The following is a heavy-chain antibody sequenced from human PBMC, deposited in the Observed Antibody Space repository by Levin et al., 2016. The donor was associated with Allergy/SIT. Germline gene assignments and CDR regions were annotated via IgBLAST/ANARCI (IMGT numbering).Heavy chain of an antibody. CDR2: INHSGST. D-gene: IGHD1-26*01. J-gene: IGHJ6*02. CDR3: ARSRRVPQPWEYYYGMDV. CDR1: GGSFSGYY. Sequence: SETLSLTCAVYGGSFSGYYWSWIRQPPGKGLEWIGEINHSGSTNYNPSLKSRVTISVDTSKNQFSLKLSSVTAADTAVYYCARSRRVPQPWEYYYGMDVWGQGTTVTVSS. V-gene: IGHV4-34*01.